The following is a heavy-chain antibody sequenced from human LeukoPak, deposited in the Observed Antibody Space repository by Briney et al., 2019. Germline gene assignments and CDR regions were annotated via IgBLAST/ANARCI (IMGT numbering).Heavy chain of an antibody. J-gene: IGHJ4*02. Sequence: GGSLRLSCAGSGFTFSSYAMTWVRQAPGKGLEWVSGISGSGDSTYYADSVKGRFTISRDNSKNTLYQQMNSLRAEDTAVYYCAKEPQGGSGTYFDYWGQGTLVTVSS. D-gene: IGHD3-10*01. CDR2: ISGSGDST. CDR1: GFTFSSYA. V-gene: IGHV3-23*01. CDR3: AKEPQGGSGTYFDY.